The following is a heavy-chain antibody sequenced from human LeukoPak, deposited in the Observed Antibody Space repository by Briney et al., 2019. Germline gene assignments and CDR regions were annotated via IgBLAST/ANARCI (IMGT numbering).Heavy chain of an antibody. CDR1: GFAFSSYA. D-gene: IGHD3-10*01. V-gene: IGHV3-23*01. J-gene: IGHJ5*02. CDR3: ANRGADYYGSGNWFDP. Sequence: GGSLRLSCAASGFAFSSYAMSWVRQAPGKGLEWVSTISDDGGSTYYADSVKGRFTISRDNSKNTLYLQMNSLRAEDTAVYYCANRGADYYGSGNWFDPWGQGTLVTVSS. CDR2: ISDDGGST.